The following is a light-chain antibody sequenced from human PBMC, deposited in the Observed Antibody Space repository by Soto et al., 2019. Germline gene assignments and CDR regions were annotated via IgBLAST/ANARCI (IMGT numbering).Light chain of an antibody. J-gene: IGKJ2*01. CDR1: EDITNY. V-gene: IGKV1-33*01. Sequence: DIQMTQSPSSLSASVGDRITTTCQASEDITNYLHWYQQKPGKAPKLLIYDASNLETGVPSRFSGSGSGTDFSFTISSLQPEDIATYYCQQYDYMPYTFGQGTKLEI. CDR3: QQYDYMPYT. CDR2: DAS.